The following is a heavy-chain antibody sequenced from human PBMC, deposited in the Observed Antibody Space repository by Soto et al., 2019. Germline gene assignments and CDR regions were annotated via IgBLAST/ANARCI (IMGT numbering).Heavy chain of an antibody. CDR2: ISSGSSTI. CDR1: GFTFSSYS. CDR3: TRSAYMDV. D-gene: IGHD2-2*01. J-gene: IGHJ6*03. V-gene: IGHV3-48*01. Sequence: EVQLVESGGGLVQPGGSLRLSCAASGFTFSSYSMNWVRQAPGKGLEWVSYISSGSSTIYYADSVKGRFTISRDNAKNSLYLRMDSLSVEDSAMYYNTRSAYMDVWGTGTTVTVSS.